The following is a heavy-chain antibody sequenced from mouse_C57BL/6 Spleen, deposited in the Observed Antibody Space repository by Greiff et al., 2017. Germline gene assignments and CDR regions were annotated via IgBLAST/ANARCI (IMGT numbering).Heavy chain of an antibody. D-gene: IGHD1-1*01. Sequence: EVKLMASGGGLVKPGGSLKLSCAASGFTFSDYGMHWVRQAPEKGLEWVAYISSGSSTIYYADTVKGRFTISRNNAKNTLFLQMTSLRSEDTAMYYCARPLYYGSSSFAYWGQGTLVTVSA. CDR1: GFTFSDYG. CDR3: ARPLYYGSSSFAY. J-gene: IGHJ3*01. CDR2: ISSGSSTI. V-gene: IGHV5-17*01.